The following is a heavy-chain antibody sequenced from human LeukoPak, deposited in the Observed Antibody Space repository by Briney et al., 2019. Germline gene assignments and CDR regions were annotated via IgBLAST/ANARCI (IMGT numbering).Heavy chain of an antibody. J-gene: IGHJ5*02. V-gene: IGHV1-8*01. CDR1: GYTFTSYD. D-gene: IGHD6-13*01. CDR2: MNPNSGNT. CDR3: ARGDRSWYSNWFDP. Sequence: ASVTVSCKASGYTFTSYDINWVRQATGQGLEWMGWMNPNSGNTGYAQKFQGRVTMTRNTSISTAYMELSSLRSEDTAVYYCARGDRSWYSNWFDPWGQGTLVTVSS.